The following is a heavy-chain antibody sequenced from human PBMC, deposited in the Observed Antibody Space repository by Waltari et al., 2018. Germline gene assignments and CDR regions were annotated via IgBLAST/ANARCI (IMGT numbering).Heavy chain of an antibody. J-gene: IGHJ6*02. Sequence: QVQLVESGGGVVQPGRSLRLSCAASVFTFRSYAMHWVRQAPGKGLEWVAVISYDGSNKYYADSVKGRFTISRDNSKNTLYLQMNSLRAEDTAVYYCARDKVLYYYYYGMDVWGQGTTVTVSS. CDR2: ISYDGSNK. CDR3: ARDKVLYYYYYGMDV. CDR1: VFTFRSYA. V-gene: IGHV3-30-3*01.